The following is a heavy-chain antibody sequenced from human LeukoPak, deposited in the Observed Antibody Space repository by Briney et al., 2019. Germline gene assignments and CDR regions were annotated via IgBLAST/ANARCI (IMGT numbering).Heavy chain of an antibody. D-gene: IGHD3-10*01. CDR2: ISSNGGST. CDR3: ARTQYYGSGSFLY. V-gene: IGHV3-64*01. CDR1: GFTFSSYA. J-gene: IGHJ4*02. Sequence: GGSLRLSCAASGFTFSSYAMHWVRQAPGKGLEYVSAISSNGGSTYHANSVKGRFTISRDNANNSLYLQMNSLRAEDTAVYYCARTQYYGSGSFLYWGQGTLVTVSS.